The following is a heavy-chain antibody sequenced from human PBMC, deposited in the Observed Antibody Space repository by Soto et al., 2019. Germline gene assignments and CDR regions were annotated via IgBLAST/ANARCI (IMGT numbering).Heavy chain of an antibody. V-gene: IGHV4-4*02. J-gene: IGHJ4*02. D-gene: IGHD6-13*01. Sequence: QVQLQESGPGLVKHSGTLSLTCAVSGGSISSSNWWSWVRQPPGKWLEWIGEIYHSGSTNYNPSRQSRVTISVDKSKNQFSPKLSSVTAADTAVYYCARGGVGVAAAGHFDYWGQGTLVTVSS. CDR1: GGSISSSNW. CDR2: IYHSGST. CDR3: ARGGVGVAAAGHFDY.